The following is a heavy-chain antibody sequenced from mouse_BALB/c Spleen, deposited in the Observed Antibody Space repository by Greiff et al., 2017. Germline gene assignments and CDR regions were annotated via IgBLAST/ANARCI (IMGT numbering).Heavy chain of an antibody. V-gene: IGHV1-5*01. J-gene: IGHJ2*01. CDR3: TRNGYRYGKGAYYFDY. Sequence: EVQLQQSGTVLARPGASVKMSCKASGYSFTSYWMHWVKQRPGQGLEWIGAIYPGNSDTSYNQKFKGKAKLTAVTSASTAYMELSSLTNEDSAVYYCTRNGYRYGKGAYYFDYWGQGTTLTVSS. D-gene: IGHD2-14*01. CDR2: IYPGNSDT. CDR1: GYSFTSYW.